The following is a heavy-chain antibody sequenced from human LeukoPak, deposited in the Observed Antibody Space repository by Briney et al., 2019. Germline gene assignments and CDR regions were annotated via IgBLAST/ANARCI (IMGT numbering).Heavy chain of an antibody. Sequence: SETLSLTCTVSGGSFSTYYWSWIRQSAGKGLEWIGHIYTSGTTNYNPSLKSRVTISVDTSKNQFSLKLSSVAAADTAVYYCAREGGSSWPNWFDPWGQGTLVTVSS. CDR3: AREGGSSWPNWFDP. CDR2: IYTSGTT. CDR1: GGSFSTYY. V-gene: IGHV4-4*07. D-gene: IGHD6-13*01. J-gene: IGHJ5*02.